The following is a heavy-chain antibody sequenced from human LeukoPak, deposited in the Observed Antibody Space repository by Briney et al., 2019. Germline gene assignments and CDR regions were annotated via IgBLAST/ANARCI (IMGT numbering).Heavy chain of an antibody. Sequence: SETLSLTCTVSGGSISSYYWSWVRQPPGKGLEWIGYIYYSGSTNYNPSLKSRVTISVDTSKNQFSLKLSSVTAADTAVYYCARGGGLGGYYYYMDVWGKGTTVTFSS. CDR3: ARGGGLGGYYYYMDV. D-gene: IGHD3-16*01. V-gene: IGHV4-59*01. CDR2: IYYSGST. CDR1: GGSISSYY. J-gene: IGHJ6*03.